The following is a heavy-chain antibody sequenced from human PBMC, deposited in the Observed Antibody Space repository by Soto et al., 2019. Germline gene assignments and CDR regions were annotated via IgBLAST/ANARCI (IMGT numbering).Heavy chain of an antibody. CDR2: IYDSGTT. V-gene: IGHV4-30-4*01. J-gene: IGHJ6*02. Sequence: SETLSLTFTVSGGSIRSGDYYRSVSRHPPLTGLECIGYIYDSGTTYYNPSLKSRVTISLDTSKNQFSLELNPVTAADTAVYYCPPDHRLHISRGGYYYYDMDVWGQGSTPTVSS. CDR3: PPDHRLHISRGGYYYYDMDV. CDR1: GGSIRSGDYY. D-gene: IGHD2-21*01.